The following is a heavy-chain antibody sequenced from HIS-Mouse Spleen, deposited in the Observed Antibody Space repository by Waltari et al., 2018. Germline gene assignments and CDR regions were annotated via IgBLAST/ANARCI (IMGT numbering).Heavy chain of an antibody. Sequence: QVQLVQSGAEVKKPGASVKVSCKASGYTFTSYDINWVRQATGQGLEWMGWVNPTSGNTGHAQKFQGRVTMTRTTSISTAYMELSSLRSEDTAVYYCARVYYDFWSGYYYWGQGTLVTVSS. J-gene: IGHJ4*02. CDR3: ARVYYDFWSGYYY. CDR2: VNPTSGNT. D-gene: IGHD3-3*01. V-gene: IGHV1-8*01. CDR1: GYTFTSYD.